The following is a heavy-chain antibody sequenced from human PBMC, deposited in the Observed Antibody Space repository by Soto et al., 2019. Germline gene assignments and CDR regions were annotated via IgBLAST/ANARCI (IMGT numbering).Heavy chain of an antibody. V-gene: IGHV4-34*01. CDR3: ARAGWGSSFYYYYGMDV. D-gene: IGHD6-6*01. Sequence: QVQLQQWGAGLLKPSETLSLTCAVYGGSFSGYYWSWIRQPPGKGLEWIGEINHSGSTNYNPSLKSRVTISVDTSKDKFSLKRSSVTAADTAVYYCARAGWGSSFYYYYGMDVWGQGTTVTVSS. CDR1: GGSFSGYY. CDR2: INHSGST. J-gene: IGHJ6*02.